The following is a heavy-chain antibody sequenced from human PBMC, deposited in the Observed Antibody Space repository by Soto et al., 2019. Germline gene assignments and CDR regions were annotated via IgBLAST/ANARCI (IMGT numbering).Heavy chain of an antibody. CDR2: IIPIFGTA. J-gene: IGHJ4*02. Sequence: QVQLVQSGAEVKKPGSSVKVSCKASGGTFSSYAISWVRQAPGQGLEWMGGIIPIFGTANYAQKFQGRVTITADKSRITAYMELSSLRSEDTAVYYWARGLYYYGSGSWGIGYWGQGTLVTVSS. CDR3: ARGLYYYGSGSWGIGY. CDR1: GGTFSSYA. D-gene: IGHD3-10*01. V-gene: IGHV1-69*06.